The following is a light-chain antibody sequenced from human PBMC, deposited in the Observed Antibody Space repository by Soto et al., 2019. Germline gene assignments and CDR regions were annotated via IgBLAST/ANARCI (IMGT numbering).Light chain of an antibody. CDR2: EVS. CDR3: NSYTTRSTYV. J-gene: IGLJ1*01. Sequence: QSVLTQPASVSGSPGQSITISCTGTSSDVGSYNRVSWYQQTPGPAPKLIIYEVSNRPSGVSIRFSGSKSGNTASLTISGLQAEDEADYFCNSYTTRSTYVFGTGTKLTVL. CDR1: SSDVGSYNR. V-gene: IGLV2-14*01.